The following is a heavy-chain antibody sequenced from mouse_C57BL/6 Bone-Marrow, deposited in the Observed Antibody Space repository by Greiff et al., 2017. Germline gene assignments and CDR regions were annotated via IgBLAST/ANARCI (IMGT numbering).Heavy chain of an antibody. CDR3: TRIAY. CDR1: GFNIKDDY. J-gene: IGHJ3*01. V-gene: IGHV14-4*01. CDR2: LDPENGDT. Sequence: VQLQQSGAELVRPGASVKLSCTASGFNIKDDYMHWVKQRPEQGLEWIGWLDPENGDTEYASKFQGKATITVPTSSNTAYLQLSSLTSEDTAVDYCTRIAYWGQGTLVTVSA.